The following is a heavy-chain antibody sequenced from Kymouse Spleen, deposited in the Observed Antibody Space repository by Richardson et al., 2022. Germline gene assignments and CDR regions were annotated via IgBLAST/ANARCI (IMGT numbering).Heavy chain of an antibody. V-gene: IGHV3-21*03. J-gene: IGHJ6*02. CDR1: GFTFSSYS. CDR3: ARDIIAAAHYYYYYGMDV. Sequence: EVQLVESGGGLVKPGGSLRLSCAASGFTFSSYSMNWVRQAPGKGLEWVSSISSSSSYIYYADSVKGRFTISRDNAKNSLYLQMNSLRAEDTAVYYCARDIIAAAHYYYYYGMDVWGQGTTVTVSS. D-gene: IGHD6-13*01. CDR2: ISSSSSYI.